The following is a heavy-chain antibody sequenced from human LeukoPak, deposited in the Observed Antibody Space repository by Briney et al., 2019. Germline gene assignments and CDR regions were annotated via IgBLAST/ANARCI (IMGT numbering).Heavy chain of an antibody. CDR3: ARGSPLDWYFDL. CDR1: GGSINSYY. CDR2: IYYSGST. V-gene: IGHV4-59*01. J-gene: IGHJ2*01. Sequence: ASETLSLTCTVAGGSINSYYWSWIRRPPRKGVEWIGYIYYSGSTKYNPSRMSRVTISVDTSKNQFSLKLTSVTAADTAVYYCARGSPLDWYFDLWGRGTLVTVSS.